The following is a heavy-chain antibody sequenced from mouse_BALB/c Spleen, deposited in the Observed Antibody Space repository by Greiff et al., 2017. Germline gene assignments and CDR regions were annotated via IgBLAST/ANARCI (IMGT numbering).Heavy chain of an antibody. V-gene: IGHV2-6-7*02. CDR1: GFSLTGYG. D-gene: IGHD2-1*01. J-gene: IGHJ1*01. CDR2: IWGDGST. Sequence: VQLQESGPGLVAPSQSLSITCTVSGFSLTGYGVNWVRQPPGKGLEWLGMIWGDGSTDYNSALKSRLSISKDNSKSQVFLKMNSLQTDDTARYYCARSYGSWYFDVWGAGTTVTVSS. CDR3: ARSYGSWYFDV.